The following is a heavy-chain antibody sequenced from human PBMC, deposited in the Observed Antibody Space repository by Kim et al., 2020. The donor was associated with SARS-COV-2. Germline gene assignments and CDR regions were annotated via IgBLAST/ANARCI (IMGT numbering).Heavy chain of an antibody. CDR2: ISAYNGNT. J-gene: IGHJ6*02. CDR1: GYTFTSYG. Sequence: ASVKVSCKASGYTFTSYGISWVRQAPGQGLEWMGWISAYNGNTNYAQKLQGRVTMTTDTSTSTAYMELRSLRSDDTAVYYCGRGGVAADYYYGMDVWGQGTTVTASS. V-gene: IGHV1-18*01. CDR3: GRGGVAADYYYGMDV. D-gene: IGHD2-15*01.